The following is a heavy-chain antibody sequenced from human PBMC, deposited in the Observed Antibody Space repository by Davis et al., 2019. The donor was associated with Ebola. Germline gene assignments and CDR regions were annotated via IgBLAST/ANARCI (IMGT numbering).Heavy chain of an antibody. CDR2: GTSADT. Sequence: GSLKISCSASGFIFSTYVMSWVRQAPGKGLEWVSTYGTSADTYYADSVKGRFTISGDNSKNTLYLQMNGLRVEDTAIYYCAKDNRNIWSEVWGQGTMVTVSS. D-gene: IGHD2/OR15-2a*01. CDR1: GFIFSTYV. V-gene: IGHV3-23*01. J-gene: IGHJ3*01. CDR3: AKDNRNIWSEV.